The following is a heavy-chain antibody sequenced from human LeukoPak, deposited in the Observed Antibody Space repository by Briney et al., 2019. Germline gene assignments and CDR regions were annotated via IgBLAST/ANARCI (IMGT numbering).Heavy chain of an antibody. J-gene: IGHJ5*02. V-gene: IGHV1-69*13. Sequence: SVKVSCKASGGTFSSYAISWVRQAPGQGLEWMGGIIPIFGTANYAQKFQGRVTITADESTSTAYMELSSLRSEDTAVYYCAREEDIVVVPAAMPRGWFDPWGQGTLVTVSS. D-gene: IGHD2-2*01. CDR2: IIPIFGTA. CDR3: AREEDIVVVPAAMPRGWFDP. CDR1: GGTFSSYA.